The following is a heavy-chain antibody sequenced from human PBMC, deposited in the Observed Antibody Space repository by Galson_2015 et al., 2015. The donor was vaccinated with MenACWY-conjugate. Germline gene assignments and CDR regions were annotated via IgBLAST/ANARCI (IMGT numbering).Heavy chain of an antibody. J-gene: IGHJ4*02. CDR1: EFTLSNAW. D-gene: IGHD3-22*01. CDR2: IKSKPDGGAT. CDR3: TTLTMIIIHDDY. Sequence: YLRLSCAASEFTLSNAWMNWVRQAPGKGLEWVGIIKSKPDGGATDYAAPVKGRFTISRDDSKNTLYLQMNSLKTEDTAVYYCTTLTMIIIHDDYWGQGTRVTVSS. V-gene: IGHV3-15*01.